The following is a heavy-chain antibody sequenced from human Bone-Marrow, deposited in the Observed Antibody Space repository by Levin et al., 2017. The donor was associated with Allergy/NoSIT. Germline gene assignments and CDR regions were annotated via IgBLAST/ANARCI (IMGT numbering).Heavy chain of an antibody. Sequence: GESLKISCAASGFTFSDYYMSWIRQAPGKGLEWVSYISSSGSTIYYADSVKGRFTISRDNAKNSLYLQMNSLRAEDTAVYYCARVHFSTKVTVYYFDYWGQGTLVTVSS. J-gene: IGHJ4*02. CDR1: GFTFSDYY. CDR2: ISSSGSTI. V-gene: IGHV3-11*01. D-gene: IGHD1-14*01. CDR3: ARVHFSTKVTVYYFDY.